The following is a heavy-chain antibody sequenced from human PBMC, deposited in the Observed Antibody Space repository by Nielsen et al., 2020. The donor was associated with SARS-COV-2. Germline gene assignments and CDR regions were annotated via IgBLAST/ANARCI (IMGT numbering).Heavy chain of an antibody. CDR3: ARHEGGGSSWSYSVVTAQENPDY. CDR1: GGSISSSSYY. J-gene: IGHJ4*02. D-gene: IGHD6-13*01. CDR2: IYYSGST. V-gene: IGHV4-39*01. Sequence: SETLSLTCTVSGGSISSSSYYWGWIRQPPGKGLEWIGSIYYSGSTYYNPSLKSRVTISVDTSKNQFSLKLSSVTAADTAVYYCARHEGGGSSWSYSVVTAQENPDYWGQGTLVTVSS.